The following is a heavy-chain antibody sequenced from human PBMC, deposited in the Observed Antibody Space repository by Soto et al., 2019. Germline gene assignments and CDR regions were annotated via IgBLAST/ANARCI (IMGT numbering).Heavy chain of an antibody. J-gene: IGHJ5*02. Sequence: GASVKVSCKASGGTFSSYAISWVRQAPGQGLEWMGGIIPIFGTANYAQKFQGRVTITADESTSTAYMELSSLRSEDTAVYYCARGTDEYYYGSENNWFDPWGQGTLVTVSS. CDR2: IIPIFGTA. V-gene: IGHV1-69*13. D-gene: IGHD3-10*01. CDR1: GGTFSSYA. CDR3: ARGTDEYYYGSENNWFDP.